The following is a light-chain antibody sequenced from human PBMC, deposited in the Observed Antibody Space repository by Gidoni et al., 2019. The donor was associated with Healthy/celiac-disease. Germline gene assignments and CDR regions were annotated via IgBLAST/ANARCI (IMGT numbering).Light chain of an antibody. V-gene: IGKV1-39*01. CDR3: QQSYSTLLT. CDR2: AAS. J-gene: IGKJ4*01. Sequence: DIQMTQHPSSLSASVGDRVTITFRASQSISSYLNWYQQKPGKAPKLLIYAASSLQSGVPSRFSGSGSGTDFTLTISSLQPEDFATYYCQQSYSTLLTFGGGTKVEIK. CDR1: QSISSY.